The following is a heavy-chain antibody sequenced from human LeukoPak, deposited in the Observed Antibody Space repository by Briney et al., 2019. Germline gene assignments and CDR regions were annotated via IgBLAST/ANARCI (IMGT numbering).Heavy chain of an antibody. CDR1: GGSISSGGYY. V-gene: IGHV4-31*03. CDR3: ASLNSSLSGQEKWGLDL. J-gene: IGHJ5*02. D-gene: IGHD6-6*01. Sequence: SQTLSLTCTVSGGSISSGGYYWSWIRQHPGKGLEWIGYIYYSGSTYYNPSLKSRVTISVDTSKNQFSLKLSSVTAADTAVYYCASLNSSLSGQEKWGLDLWGRGTLVTVFS. CDR2: IYYSGST.